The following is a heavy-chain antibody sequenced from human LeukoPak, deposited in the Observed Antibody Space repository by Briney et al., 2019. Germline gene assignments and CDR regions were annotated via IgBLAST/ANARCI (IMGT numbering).Heavy chain of an antibody. V-gene: IGHV1-2*02. CDR2: ISPKSGAT. Sequence: ASVKVSCKASGYTFIGYYIHWVRQAPGQGPEWMGWISPKSGATNYAQKFQGRVTMATDTSITTAYLELSSLRSDDTAAYYCATMMYSSSPRDYWGQGTLVTVSS. J-gene: IGHJ4*02. CDR1: GYTFIGYY. D-gene: IGHD6-6*01. CDR3: ATMMYSSSPRDY.